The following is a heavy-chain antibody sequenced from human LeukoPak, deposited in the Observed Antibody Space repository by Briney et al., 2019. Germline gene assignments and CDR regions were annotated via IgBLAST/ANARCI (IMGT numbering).Heavy chain of an antibody. D-gene: IGHD6-19*01. CDR1: GGSISSGGYY. J-gene: IGHJ3*02. CDR3: ARAQYSSGWYKAKNAFDI. V-gene: IGHV4-31*03. CDR2: IYYSGST. Sequence: TQTLSLTCTVSGGSISSGGYYWSWIRQHPGKGLEWIGYIYYSGSTYYNPSLKSRVTISVDTSKNQFPLKLSSVTAADTAVYYCARAQYSSGWYKAKNAFDIWGQGTMVTVSS.